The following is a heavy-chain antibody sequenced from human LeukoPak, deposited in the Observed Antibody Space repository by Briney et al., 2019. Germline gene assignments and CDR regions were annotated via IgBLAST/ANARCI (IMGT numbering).Heavy chain of an antibody. Sequence: GGSLRLSCAASGFTFSNYGMHWVRQAPGKGLEWVAVISNDGNIKLYADSIKGRFTISRDNSKYTVSLQMNSLRAEDTAVYFCARYGSGSNYRDPFDSWGQGTLVTVSS. J-gene: IGHJ4*02. CDR1: GFTFSNYG. V-gene: IGHV3-30*03. CDR3: ARYGSGSNYRDPFDS. CDR2: ISNDGNIK. D-gene: IGHD3-10*01.